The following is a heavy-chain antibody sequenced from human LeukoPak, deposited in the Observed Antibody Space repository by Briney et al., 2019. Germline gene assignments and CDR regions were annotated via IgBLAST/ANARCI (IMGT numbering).Heavy chain of an antibody. D-gene: IGHD6-19*01. CDR2: ISSNGGST. CDR3: ARDHKYSSGWYDCYGMDV. J-gene: IGHJ6*02. V-gene: IGHV3-64*01. Sequence: GGSLRLSCAASGFTFSSYAMHWVRQAPGKGLEYVSAISSNGGSTYYANSVKGRFTISRDNSKNTLYLQMGSLRAEDMAVYYCARDHKYSSGWYDCYGMDVWGQGTTVTVSS. CDR1: GFTFSSYA.